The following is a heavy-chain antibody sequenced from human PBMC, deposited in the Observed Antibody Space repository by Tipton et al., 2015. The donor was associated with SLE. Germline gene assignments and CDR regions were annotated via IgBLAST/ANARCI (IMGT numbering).Heavy chain of an antibody. D-gene: IGHD3-22*01. CDR2: IGTAGDT. J-gene: IGHJ2*01. V-gene: IGHV3-13*01. CDR1: GFTFSSYD. Sequence: SLRLSCAASGFTFSSYDMHWVRQATGKGLEWVSAIGTAGDTYYPGSVKGRFTISRENAKNSLYLQMNSLRAGDTAVYYCARGGLEYYYDSSGYPPWNFDLGGRGALVAVSS. CDR3: ARGGLEYYYDSSGYPPWNFDL.